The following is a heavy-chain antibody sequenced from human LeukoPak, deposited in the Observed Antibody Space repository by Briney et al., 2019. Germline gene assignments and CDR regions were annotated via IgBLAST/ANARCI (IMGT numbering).Heavy chain of an antibody. CDR1: GFTFSAFD. Sequence: GGSLRLSCAASGFTFSAFDLHWVRHSTGKGLEWVSGIGTLGDTYYADSVKGRFTISRDNAENSLYLQMNSLRAGDTAVYYCARGRHNNYYDSSGYYPYWGQGILVTVSS. V-gene: IGHV3-13*01. CDR3: ARGRHNNYYDSSGYYPY. D-gene: IGHD3-22*01. J-gene: IGHJ4*02. CDR2: IGTLGDT.